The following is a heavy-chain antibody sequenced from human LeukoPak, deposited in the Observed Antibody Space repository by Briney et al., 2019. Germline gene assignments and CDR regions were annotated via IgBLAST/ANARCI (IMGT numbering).Heavy chain of an antibody. CDR3: AREEAAAGVRGLDY. V-gene: IGHV6-1*01. CDR1: GDSVSSNSAA. D-gene: IGHD6-13*01. Sequence: SQTLSLTCAISGDSVSSNSAAWNWIRQSPSRGLEWLGRTYYRSKWYNYYAVSVKSRIPINPDTAKNQFSLQLNSVTPEGTAVYYCAREEAAAGVRGLDYWGQGTLVTVSS. CDR2: TYYRSKWYN. J-gene: IGHJ4*02.